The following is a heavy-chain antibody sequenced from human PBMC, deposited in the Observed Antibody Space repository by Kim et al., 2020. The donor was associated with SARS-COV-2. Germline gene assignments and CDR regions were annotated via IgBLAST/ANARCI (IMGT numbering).Heavy chain of an antibody. CDR2: ITASSGNT. D-gene: IGHD2-2*01. CDR3: AKSKYSTSWYYFDY. CDR1: GLTFSSYA. V-gene: IGHV3-23*01. J-gene: IGHJ4*02. Sequence: GGSLRLSCAASGLTFSSYAMSWVRQAPGKGLEWVSAITASSGNTYYADSVKGRFTISRDNSKNTLFLQMNSLRVEDTAIYYCAKSKYSTSWYYFDYWGQGTLVTVSS.